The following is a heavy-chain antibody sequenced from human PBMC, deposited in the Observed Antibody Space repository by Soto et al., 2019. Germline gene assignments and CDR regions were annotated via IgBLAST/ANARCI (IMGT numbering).Heavy chain of an antibody. D-gene: IGHD1-1*01. J-gene: IGHJ4*02. CDR3: ARALGWERPRELDN. CDR1: GFTFSSYS. Sequence: EVQLVESGGGLVQPGGSLRLSCAASGFTFSSYSMNWVRQAPGQGLEWVSYISSSSSTIYYADSVKGRFTISRDKAKNALDLQMNSLRDEDTAVYYCARALGWERPRELDNWGQGTLVTVSA. V-gene: IGHV3-48*02. CDR2: ISSSSSTI.